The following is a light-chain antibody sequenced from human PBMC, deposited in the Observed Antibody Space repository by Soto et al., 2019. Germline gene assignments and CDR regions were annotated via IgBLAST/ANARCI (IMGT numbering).Light chain of an antibody. CDR2: GAS. V-gene: IGKV3-15*01. CDR3: QQYNNWPRT. Sequence: IVLTQSPATLSVSPGERATLSCRASQSISSNLAWYQQKAGQGPSLLIYGASTRATGVPARFSGRGSGTKFTLTISSLQSEDFAVYYCQQYNNWPRTFGQGTKVDIK. J-gene: IGKJ1*01. CDR1: QSISSN.